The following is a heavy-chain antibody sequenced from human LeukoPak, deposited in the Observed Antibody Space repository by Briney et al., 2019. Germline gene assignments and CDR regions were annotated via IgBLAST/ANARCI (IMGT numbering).Heavy chain of an antibody. J-gene: IGHJ4*02. V-gene: IGHV1-69*01. CDR2: TIPIFGTV. CDR1: GGTFSSYA. Sequence: GASVKVSCKASGGTFSSYAISWVRQAPGQGLEWMGGTIPIFGTVNYAQKFQGRVTITADESTSTAYMELSSLRSEDTAVYYCARGDYGDYGPQEVAYDYWGQGTLVTVSS. D-gene: IGHD4-17*01. CDR3: ARGDYGDYGPQEVAYDY.